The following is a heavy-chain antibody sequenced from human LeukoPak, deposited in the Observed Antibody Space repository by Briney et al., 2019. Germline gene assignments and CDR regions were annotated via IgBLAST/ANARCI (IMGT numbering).Heavy chain of an antibody. CDR2: ISSSSNYI. CDR3: VRIPNSANFPNWFDP. J-gene: IGHJ5*02. Sequence: GGSLRLSCAASGFTFSSSTMNWVRQAPGKGLEGVSSISSSSNYIYYADSVKGRFTISSDNAKNSLYLQMNSLRAEDTAVYYCVRIPNSANFPNWFDPWGQGTLVTVSS. V-gene: IGHV3-21*01. D-gene: IGHD4/OR15-4a*01. CDR1: GFTFSSST.